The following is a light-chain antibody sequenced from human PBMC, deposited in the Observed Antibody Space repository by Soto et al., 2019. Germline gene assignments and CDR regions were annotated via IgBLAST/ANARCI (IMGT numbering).Light chain of an antibody. J-gene: IGKJ2*01. CDR2: GAS. V-gene: IGKV3-20*01. CDR1: QSVNGNY. CDR3: QQYGSSVRYS. Sequence: EIVLTQSPGTLSLSPGERATLSCRASQSVNGNYLTWYQQKPGQAPRLLIYGASSRSTGIPDRFSGSGSWTEFTCTISRQEPEDFSVYYCQQYGSSVRYSFGQGTKLEIK.